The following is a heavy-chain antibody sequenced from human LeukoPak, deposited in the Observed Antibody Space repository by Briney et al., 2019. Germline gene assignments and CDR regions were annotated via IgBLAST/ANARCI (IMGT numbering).Heavy chain of an antibody. Sequence: SETLSLTCTVSGGSISSYYWSWIRQPAGQGLEWIGRIYTSGSTNYNPSLKSRVTMSVDTSKNQFSLKLSSVSAADTAVYYCARDTVVTPGGGFDYWGQGTLVTVSS. CDR3: ARDTVVTPGGGFDY. V-gene: IGHV4-4*07. D-gene: IGHD4-23*01. CDR1: GGSISSYY. CDR2: IYTSGST. J-gene: IGHJ4*02.